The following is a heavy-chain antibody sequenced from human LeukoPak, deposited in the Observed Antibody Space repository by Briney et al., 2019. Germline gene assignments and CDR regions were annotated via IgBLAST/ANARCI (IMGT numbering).Heavy chain of an antibody. CDR1: GFTLSSYA. Sequence: PGGSLRLSCAASGFTLSSYAMSWVRQAPGKGLEWVSAISGSGGSTYYADSVKGRFTISRDSSKNTLYLQMNSLRAEDTAVYYCARADSGSYSVFQHWGQGTLVTVSS. V-gene: IGHV3-23*01. J-gene: IGHJ1*01. D-gene: IGHD1-26*01. CDR3: ARADSGSYSVFQH. CDR2: ISGSGGST.